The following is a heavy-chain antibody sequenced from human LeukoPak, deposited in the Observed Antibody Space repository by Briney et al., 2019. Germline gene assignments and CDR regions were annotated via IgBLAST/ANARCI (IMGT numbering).Heavy chain of an antibody. CDR3: ARGVEPLAANTLAY. CDR1: GFTVITND. D-gene: IGHD3-16*01. Sequence: GGSLRLSCAASGFTVITNDMTWVRQAPGKGLEWVSVLYSDGNTKYADSVQGRFTISRDNSKNTLYLEMNSLSADDTAVYYCARGVEPLAANTLAYWGQGTLVTVSS. CDR2: LYSDGNT. V-gene: IGHV3-53*01. J-gene: IGHJ4*02.